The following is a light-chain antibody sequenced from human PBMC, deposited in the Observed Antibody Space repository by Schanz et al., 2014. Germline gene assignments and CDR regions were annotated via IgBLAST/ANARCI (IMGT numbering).Light chain of an antibody. J-gene: IGLJ2*01. V-gene: IGLV2-14*01. CDR2: EVS. Sequence: QSVLTQPASVSGSPGQSITISCTGTSSDVGGYNYVSWYQHHPGKAPKLMIYEVSKRPSWVPYRFSGSKSGNTASLTISGLLAEDEADYYCSSYTSSSTLLFGGGTKLTVL. CDR1: SSDVGGYNY. CDR3: SSYTSSSTLL.